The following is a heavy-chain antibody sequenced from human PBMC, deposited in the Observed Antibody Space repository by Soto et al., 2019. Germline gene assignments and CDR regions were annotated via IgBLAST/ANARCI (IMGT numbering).Heavy chain of an antibody. CDR2: IKSKTDGGTT. CDR3: TTYYYDSSGYYLDY. V-gene: IGHV3-15*01. D-gene: IGHD3-22*01. Sequence: GSLRLSCAASGFTFSNAWMSWVRQAPGKGLEWVGRIKSKTDGGTTDYAAPVKGRFTISRDDSKNTLYLQMNSLKTEDTAVYYCTTYYYDSSGYYLDYWGQGTLVTVSS. CDR1: GFTFSNAW. J-gene: IGHJ4*02.